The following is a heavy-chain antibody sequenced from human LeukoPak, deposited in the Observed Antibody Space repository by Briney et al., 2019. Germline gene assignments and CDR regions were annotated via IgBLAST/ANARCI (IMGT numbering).Heavy chain of an antibody. CDR3: ARMEVVPAARGFFDY. D-gene: IGHD2-2*01. CDR2: IYYSGST. V-gene: IGHV4-59*12. J-gene: IGHJ4*02. CDR1: GGSISSYY. Sequence: SETLSLTCTVSGGSISSYYWSWIRQPPGKGLEWIGYIYYSGSTNYNPSLKSRVTISVDTSKNQFSLKLSSVTAADTAVYYCARMEVVPAARGFFDYWGQGTLVTVSS.